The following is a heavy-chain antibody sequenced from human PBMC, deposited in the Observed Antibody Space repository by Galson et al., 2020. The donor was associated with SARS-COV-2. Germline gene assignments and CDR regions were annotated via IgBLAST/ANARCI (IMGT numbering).Heavy chain of an antibody. CDR3: AREAFPQGADTALVTLFGMWVTRKKGFDH. V-gene: IGHV3-30*01. Sequence: GESLKISCAASGFTFNTYNMHWVRQAPGRGLEWVAVISYDGSNKYYADSVTGRFTISRDNSKNTLFLQMTSLRAEDTAVYYCAREAFPQGADTALVTLFGMWVTRKKGFDHWGQGTLVTVSS. CDR2: ISYDGSNK. J-gene: IGHJ4*02. D-gene: IGHD5-18*01. CDR1: GFTFNTYN.